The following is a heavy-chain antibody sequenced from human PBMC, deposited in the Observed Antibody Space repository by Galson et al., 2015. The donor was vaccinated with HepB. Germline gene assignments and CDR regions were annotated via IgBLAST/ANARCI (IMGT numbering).Heavy chain of an antibody. Sequence: SVKVSCKASGYTFTGYYMNWVRQAPGQGLEWMGRINPNSGGTNYAQKFQGRVTMTRDTSISTAYMELSRLTSDDTAMYYCARERGTTWFDPWGQGTLVTVSS. CDR2: INPNSGGT. CDR3: ARERGTTWFDP. V-gene: IGHV1-2*06. D-gene: IGHD1-1*01. CDR1: GYTFTGYY. J-gene: IGHJ5*02.